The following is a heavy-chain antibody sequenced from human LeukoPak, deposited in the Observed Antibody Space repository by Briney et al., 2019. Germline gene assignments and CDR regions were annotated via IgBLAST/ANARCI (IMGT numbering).Heavy chain of an antibody. CDR1: GFRFSSYA. D-gene: IGHD3-10*01. Sequence: GGSLRLSCAVSGFRFSSYAMSWVRQAPGKGLEWVAVVSDSGDNTHYVNSVKGRFTISRDNSKNTLYLLMNSLRGEDTAVYYCASDYGLGTYSRYWGQGTLVTVSS. CDR2: VSDSGDNT. V-gene: IGHV3-23*01. J-gene: IGHJ4*02. CDR3: ASDYGLGTYSRY.